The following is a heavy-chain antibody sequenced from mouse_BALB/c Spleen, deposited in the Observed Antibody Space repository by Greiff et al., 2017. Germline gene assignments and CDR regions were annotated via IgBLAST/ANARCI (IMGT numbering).Heavy chain of an antibody. CDR1: GFTFSSFG. CDR3: ARWGGYFDY. Sequence: EVKLVESGGGLVQPGGSRKLSCAASGFTFSSFGIHWVRQAPEKGLEWVAYISSGSSTIYYADTVKGRFTISRDNPKNTLFLQMTSLRSEDTAMYYCARWGGYFDYWGQGTTLTVSS. V-gene: IGHV5-17*02. CDR2: ISSGSSTI. J-gene: IGHJ2*01.